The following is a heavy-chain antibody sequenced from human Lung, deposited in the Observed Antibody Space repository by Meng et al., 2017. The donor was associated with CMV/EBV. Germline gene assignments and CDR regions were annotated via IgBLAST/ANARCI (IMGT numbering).Heavy chain of an antibody. Sequence: ASVKVSCKASGYTFTSYGIIWVRQAPGQGLEWMGWISPYDGNTNYAQTLQDRVTMTTDTPTSTAYMELRSLRSDDTAVYFCARERGYCGTTSCSYYVDYWGQGTLVTVSS. CDR3: ARERGYCGTTSCSYYVDY. J-gene: IGHJ4*02. CDR1: GYTFTSYG. D-gene: IGHD2-2*01. CDR2: ISPYDGNT. V-gene: IGHV1-18*01.